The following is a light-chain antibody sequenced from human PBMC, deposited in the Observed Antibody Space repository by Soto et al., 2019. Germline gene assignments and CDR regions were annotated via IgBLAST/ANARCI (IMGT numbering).Light chain of an antibody. CDR1: QSVGTK. J-gene: IGKJ2*01. CDR2: GVS. Sequence: EIVLTQSPATLSVSPGEGATLSCRASQSVGTKLAWYQQKPGQAPRLLIFGVSTRAIGVPARFSGSWSATDFSLTISSLESEDFAVYYCQQYSDWPPAYTFGQGTQLEIK. V-gene: IGKV3-15*01. CDR3: QQYSDWPPAYT.